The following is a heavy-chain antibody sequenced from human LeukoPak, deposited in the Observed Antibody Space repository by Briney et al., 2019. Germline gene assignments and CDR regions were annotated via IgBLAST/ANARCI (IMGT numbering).Heavy chain of an antibody. Sequence: ASMKVSCKASGYTFTSYYTHWVRQAPGQGLEWMGIINPSGGSTSYAQKFQGRVTMTRDTSTSTVYMELSSLRSEDTAVYYCARDSDTAIIDYWGQGTLVTVSS. CDR2: INPSGGST. CDR1: GYTFTSYY. CDR3: ARDSDTAIIDY. J-gene: IGHJ4*02. D-gene: IGHD5-18*01. V-gene: IGHV1-46*01.